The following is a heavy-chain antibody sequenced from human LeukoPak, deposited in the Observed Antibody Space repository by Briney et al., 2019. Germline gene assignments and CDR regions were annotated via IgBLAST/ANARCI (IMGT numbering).Heavy chain of an antibody. CDR1: GFTFSSYW. J-gene: IGHJ4*02. V-gene: IGHV3-74*01. D-gene: IGHD3-3*01. Sequence: TGGSLRLSCAASGFTFSSYWMHWVRQAPGKGLVWVSRINSDGSSTSYAASVKGRFTISRDNAKNTLYLQMNSLRAEDTAVYYCARESNFGYYDFWSGGMVIPSDFDYWGQGTLVTVSS. CDR2: INSDGSST. CDR3: ARESNFGYYDFWSGGMVIPSDFDY.